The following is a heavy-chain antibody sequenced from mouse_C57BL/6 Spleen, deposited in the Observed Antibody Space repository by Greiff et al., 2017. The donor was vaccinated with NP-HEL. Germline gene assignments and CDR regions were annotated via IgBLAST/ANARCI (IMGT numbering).Heavy chain of an antibody. CDR1: GFNIKDYY. CDR2: IDPEDGET. D-gene: IGHD2-1*01. Sequence: VHVKQSGAELVKPGASVKLSCTASGFNIKDYYMHWVKQRTEQGLEWIGRIDPEDGETKYAPKFQGKATITADTSSNTAYLQLSSLTSEDTAVYYCARWGYYGNYGSHYYAMDYWGQGTSVTVSS. CDR3: ARWGYYGNYGSHYYAMDY. J-gene: IGHJ4*01. V-gene: IGHV14-2*01.